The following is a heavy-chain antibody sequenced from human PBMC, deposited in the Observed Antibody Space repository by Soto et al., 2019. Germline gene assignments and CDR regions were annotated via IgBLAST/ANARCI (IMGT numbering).Heavy chain of an antibody. D-gene: IGHD6-13*01. CDR3: ARGCSGGTNCFYFDF. V-gene: IGHV3-30*03. J-gene: IGHJ4*02. CDR1: GFTFGNFG. Sequence: QVQLVESGGGVVQPGRSLRLSCAASGFTFGNFGIHWVRQAPGKGLEWVADISNDGSRRYYADSVKGRFTISRDNSKNTLYLQMDSLRAEDTGVYFCARGCSGGTNCFYFDFWGQGILVTVSS. CDR2: ISNDGSRR.